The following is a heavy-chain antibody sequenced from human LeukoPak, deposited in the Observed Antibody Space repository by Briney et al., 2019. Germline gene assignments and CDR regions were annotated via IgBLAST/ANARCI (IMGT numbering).Heavy chain of an antibody. CDR1: GFTFSSYG. CDR3: ARDMHSSSWAPPDAFDI. V-gene: IGHV3-33*01. D-gene: IGHD6-13*01. Sequence: PGRSLRLSCAASGFTFSSYGMHWVRQAPGKGLEWVAVIWFDGSIEYSADSVKGRFTISRDNSKSTLYLQMNSLRAEDTAVYYCARDMHSSSWAPPDAFDIWGQGTVVTVSS. CDR2: IWFDGSIE. J-gene: IGHJ3*02.